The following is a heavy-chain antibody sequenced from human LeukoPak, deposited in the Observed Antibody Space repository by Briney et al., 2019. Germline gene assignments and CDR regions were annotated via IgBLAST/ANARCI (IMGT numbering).Heavy chain of an antibody. CDR1: GFTFDDYG. CDR2: ICWDGGST. Sequence: QSGGSLTLSCAASGFTFDDYGMSCVRQAPGEGLEWVSLICWDGGSTYYADSVKGRFTISRDNIKNSLYLQMNSLRTEDTAFYYCAKDIRVAAAGLDYWGQGTLVTVSS. J-gene: IGHJ4*02. D-gene: IGHD6-13*01. CDR3: AKDIRVAAAGLDY. V-gene: IGHV3-43*02.